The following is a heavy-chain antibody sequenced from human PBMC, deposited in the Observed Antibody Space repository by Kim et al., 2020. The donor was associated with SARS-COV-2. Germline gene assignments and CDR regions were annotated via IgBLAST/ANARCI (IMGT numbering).Heavy chain of an antibody. CDR2: ISSSSSYI. J-gene: IGHJ3*02. CDR3: ARDLSPPFVGATTPDAFDI. CDR1: GFTFSSYS. Sequence: GGSLRLSCAASGFTFSSYSMNWVRQAPGKGLEWVSSISSSSSYIYYADSVKGRFTISRDNAKNSLYLQMNSLRAEDTAVYYCARDLSPPFVGATTPDAFDIWGQGTMVTVSS. V-gene: IGHV3-21*01. D-gene: IGHD1-26*01.